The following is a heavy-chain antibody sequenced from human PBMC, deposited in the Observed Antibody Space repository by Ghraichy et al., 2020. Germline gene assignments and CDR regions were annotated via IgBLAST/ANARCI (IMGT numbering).Heavy chain of an antibody. V-gene: IGHV1-69*13. CDR2: IIPNFDSS. J-gene: IGHJ4*02. CDR1: GDTFSNYA. CDR3: ARGSILTGYYMYYFDY. D-gene: IGHD3-9*01. Sequence: SVKVSCKAPGDTFSNYAFSWVRQAPGQGLEWMGGIIPNFDSSKNAQKFQGRVTITADESTGTAYMELSSLTSEDTAVYYCARGSILTGYYMYYFDYWGQGTLVSVSS.